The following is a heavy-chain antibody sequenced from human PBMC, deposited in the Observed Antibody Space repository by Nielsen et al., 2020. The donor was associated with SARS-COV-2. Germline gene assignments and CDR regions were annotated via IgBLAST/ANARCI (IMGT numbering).Heavy chain of an antibody. D-gene: IGHD3-22*01. Sequence: GESLKISCSASGFTFSSYAMHWVRQAPGKGLEYVSAISSNGGSTYYADSVKGRFTISRDNSKNTLYLQMNSLRAEDTAVYYCARDRTLDYYDSSGLDYWGQGTLVTVSS. CDR1: GFTFSSYA. V-gene: IGHV3-64*04. CDR3: ARDRTLDYYDSSGLDY. J-gene: IGHJ4*02. CDR2: ISSNGGST.